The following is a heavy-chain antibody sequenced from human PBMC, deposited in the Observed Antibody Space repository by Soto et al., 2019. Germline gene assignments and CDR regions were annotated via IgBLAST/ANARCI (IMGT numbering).Heavy chain of an antibody. Sequence: QLQLQESGSGLVKPSQTLSLTCPVSGGSISSGDYSWSWIRQPPGKGLEWIGYIYRNGNTYYNPSLKSRVTISIDTSKNQFSLKLTSMTAADTAVYYCARGHDANDNWGQGTLVTVSS. D-gene: IGHD5-12*01. J-gene: IGHJ1*01. V-gene: IGHV4-30-2*01. CDR1: GGSISSGDYS. CDR3: ARGHDANDN. CDR2: IYRNGNT.